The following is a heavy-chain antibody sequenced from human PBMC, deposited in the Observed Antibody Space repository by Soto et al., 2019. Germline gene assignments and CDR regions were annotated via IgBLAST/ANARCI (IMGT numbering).Heavy chain of an antibody. D-gene: IGHD6-13*01. Sequence: VKVSCKGAGGTYSRYVISWVRQAQGQGLEWMGGIIPIFGTANYAQKFQGRVTITADESTSTAYMELSSLRSEDTSVYYCARATSGYSTSWYSSFDNWGQRTLGTVSS. CDR1: GGTYSRYV. J-gene: IGHJ4*01. CDR2: IIPIFGTA. V-gene: IGHV1-69*01. CDR3: ARATSGYSTSWYSSFDN.